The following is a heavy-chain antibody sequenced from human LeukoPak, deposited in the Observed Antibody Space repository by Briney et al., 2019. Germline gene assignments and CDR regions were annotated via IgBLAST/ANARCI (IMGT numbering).Heavy chain of an antibody. CDR1: GFTFSSYG. Sequence: GGTLRLSCAASGFTFSSYGMSWVRQAPGKGLEWVSAISGSGGSTYYADSVKGRFTISRDNSKNTLYLQMNNLRAEDTAVYYCAKDGAWLRFDYWGQGTLVTVSS. V-gene: IGHV3-23*01. CDR3: AKDGAWLRFDY. D-gene: IGHD5-18*01. CDR2: ISGSGGST. J-gene: IGHJ4*02.